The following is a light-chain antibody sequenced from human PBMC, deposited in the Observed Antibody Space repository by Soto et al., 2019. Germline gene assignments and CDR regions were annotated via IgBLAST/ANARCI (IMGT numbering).Light chain of an antibody. V-gene: IGLV3-1*01. J-gene: IGLJ2*01. CDR2: QDS. CDR3: QARDSSTV. CDR1: KLGDKY. Sequence: SYELTQPPSVSVSPGQTASITCSGDKLGDKYACWYQQKPGQSPVLVIYQDSKRPSGIPERFSGSNSGNTATLTLSGTQAMDEADYYCQARDSSTVFGGGTKLTVL.